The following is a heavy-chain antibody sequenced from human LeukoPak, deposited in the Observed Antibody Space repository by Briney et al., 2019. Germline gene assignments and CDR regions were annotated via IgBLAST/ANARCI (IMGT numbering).Heavy chain of an antibody. D-gene: IGHD5-24*01. Sequence: KPSETLSLTCTVSGASMTNCYWAWIRQPPGKGLEWIGYIYYSGSTNYNPSLKSRVTISVDTSKNQFPLKLSSVTAADTAVYYCARGNGYNYYWGQGTLVTVSS. CDR2: IYYSGST. V-gene: IGHV4-59*01. CDR3: ARGNGYNYY. J-gene: IGHJ4*02. CDR1: GASMTNCY.